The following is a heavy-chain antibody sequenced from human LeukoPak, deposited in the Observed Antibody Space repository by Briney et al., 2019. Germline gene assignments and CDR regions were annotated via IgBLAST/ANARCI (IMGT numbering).Heavy chain of an antibody. CDR2: ISGAGST. CDR3: ATPRSGYYYYFDY. D-gene: IGHD3-22*01. Sequence: GGSLRLSCAASGFTVSGNYMSWVRQAPGKGLEWVSVISGAGSTYYADSVKGRFTISRDNSKNTLYLQMNSLRAEDTAVYYCATPRSGYYYYFDYWGQGTLAAVSS. V-gene: IGHV3-66*01. CDR1: GFTVSGNY. J-gene: IGHJ4*02.